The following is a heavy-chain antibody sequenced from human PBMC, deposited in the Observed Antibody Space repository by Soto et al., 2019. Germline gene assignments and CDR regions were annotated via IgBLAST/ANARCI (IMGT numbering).Heavy chain of an antibody. V-gene: IGHV3-30*03. J-gene: IGHJ4*02. CDR3: TGEVASGY. CDR1: GFTVSTDG. Sequence: QVQLVESGGGVVQPGRSLRLSCAVSGFTVSTDGMHWVRQAPGKGLEWVAVISRDGGTKYYADSVEGRFTISRDNSRNTLFLDMNSLRGDDMAVYYCTGEVASGYWGQGTLVTVSS. CDR2: ISRDGGTK. D-gene: IGHD2-8*02.